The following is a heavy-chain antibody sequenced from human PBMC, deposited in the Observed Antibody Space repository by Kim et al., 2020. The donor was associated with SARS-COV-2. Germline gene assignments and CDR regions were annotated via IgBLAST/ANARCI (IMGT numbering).Heavy chain of an antibody. J-gene: IGHJ4*02. V-gene: IGHV6-1*01. CDR3: ARGHSGAFDY. Sequence: WYNDYAVSVKSRITINPDTSKNQFALQLNSVTPEDTAVYYCARGHSGAFDYWGQGTLVTVSS. D-gene: IGHD5-12*01. CDR2: WYN.